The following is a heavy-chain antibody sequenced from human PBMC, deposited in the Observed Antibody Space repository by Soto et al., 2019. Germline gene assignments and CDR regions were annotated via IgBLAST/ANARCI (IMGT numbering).Heavy chain of an antibody. CDR3: ARDRTMIVVAMVPEIGMDV. CDR1: GGTFSSYA. D-gene: IGHD3-22*01. V-gene: IGHV1-69*12. Sequence: QVQLVQSGAEVKKPGSSVKVSCKASGGTFSSYAISWVRQAPGQGLEWMGGIIPIFGTANYAQKFQGRVTITADESTSTAYMELSSLISEATAVYYCARDRTMIVVAMVPEIGMDVWGQGTTVTVSS. J-gene: IGHJ6*02. CDR2: IIPIFGTA.